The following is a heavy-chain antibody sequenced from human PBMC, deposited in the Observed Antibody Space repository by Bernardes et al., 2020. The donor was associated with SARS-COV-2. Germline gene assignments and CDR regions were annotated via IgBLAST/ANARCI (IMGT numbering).Heavy chain of an antibody. V-gene: IGHV1-24*01. CDR1: GYTLTDLP. CDR2: FKREAGEA. CDR3: ATGYFAVMAPFDMDV. J-gene: IGHJ6*02. Sequence: ASVKVFCKVSGYTLTDLPVDWVRQAPEKGLEWMGGFKREAGEAVYAQKFQGRVTLTEDTSLNTVYMELSSLRSEDTAVYYCATGYFAVMAPFDMDVWGQGTTVIVS. D-gene: IGHD3-9*01.